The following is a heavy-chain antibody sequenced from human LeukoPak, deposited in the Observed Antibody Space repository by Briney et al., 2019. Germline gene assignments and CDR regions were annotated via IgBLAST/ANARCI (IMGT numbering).Heavy chain of an antibody. CDR3: ARHWVSGLLRSARGRFDY. V-gene: IGHV4-4*07. J-gene: IGHJ4*02. Sequence: SETLSLTCSVSGGSISSYYWSWIRQPGGKGLEWIGRIYSSGSTNYNFSLKSRVTMSVDTSKNQFSLKLSSVTAADTAVYYCARHWVSGLLRSARGRFDYWGQGTLVTVSS. CDR2: IYSSGST. CDR1: GGSISSYY. D-gene: IGHD3-22*01.